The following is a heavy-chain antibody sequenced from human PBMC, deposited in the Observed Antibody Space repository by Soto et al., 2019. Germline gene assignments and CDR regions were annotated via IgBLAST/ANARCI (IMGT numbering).Heavy chain of an antibody. J-gene: IGHJ4*02. CDR3: AKDRGLSSSGWYASGVVVVY. D-gene: IGHD6-19*01. Sequence: EVQLLESGGGLVQPGGSLRLSCAASGFTFSSYAMSWVRQAPGKGLEWVSSISGSGGSTYYADSVKGRFTISRDNSKNPLYLQMNSLRAEGKAVYYCAKDRGLSSSGWYASGVVVVYWGQGNLVTVSS. V-gene: IGHV3-23*01. CDR1: GFTFSSYA. CDR2: ISGSGGST.